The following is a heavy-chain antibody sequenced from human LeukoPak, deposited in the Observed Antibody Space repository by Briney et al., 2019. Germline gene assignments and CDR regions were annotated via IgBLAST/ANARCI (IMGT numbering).Heavy chain of an antibody. CDR3: ARLRDYYDSSGLWFDAFDI. J-gene: IGHJ3*02. V-gene: IGHV6-1*01. D-gene: IGHD3-22*01. CDR1: GDSVSSNSAA. CDR2: TYYRSKWYN. Sequence: SQTLSLTCAISGDSVSSNSAAWNWIRQSPSRGLEWLGRTYYRSKWYNDYAVSVKSRITINPDTSKNQFSLQLNSVTPEDTAVYYCARLRDYYDSSGLWFDAFDIWGQGTMVTVSS.